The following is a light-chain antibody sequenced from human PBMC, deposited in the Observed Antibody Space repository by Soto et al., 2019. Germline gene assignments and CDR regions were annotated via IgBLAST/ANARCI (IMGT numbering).Light chain of an antibody. Sequence: EIVLSQSPDTLSLSPGARATLSCRASQRVTNSYLAWYQQKPGQAPRLLIFGASSRATGIPDRFSGSGSGTDFTLTIISLEPEDFALYFCHQYGTAPRTFGPGTKVEF. CDR1: QRVTNSY. CDR2: GAS. V-gene: IGKV3-20*01. J-gene: IGKJ1*01. CDR3: HQYGTAPRT.